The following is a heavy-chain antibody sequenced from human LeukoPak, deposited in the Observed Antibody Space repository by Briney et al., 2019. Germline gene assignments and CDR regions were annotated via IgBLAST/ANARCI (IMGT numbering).Heavy chain of an antibody. CDR2: INTSGST. D-gene: IGHD1-1*01. Sequence: KPSETPSLTCTFSGAPISIYYWGGIRESAGEGLEWCGRINTSGSTNYNPSLKSRVTMSLDTSKNQFSLKLRSVTAADTAVYYCARAEKQLALDAFDIWGQGTMVTVSS. CDR1: GAPISIYY. J-gene: IGHJ3*02. V-gene: IGHV4-4*07. CDR3: ARAEKQLALDAFDI.